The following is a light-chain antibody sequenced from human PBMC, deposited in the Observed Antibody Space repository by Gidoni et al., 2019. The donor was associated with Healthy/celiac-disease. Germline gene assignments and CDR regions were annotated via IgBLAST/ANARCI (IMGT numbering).Light chain of an antibody. CDR3: CSYAGSYTLG. CDR1: RRDVGGYNY. V-gene: IGLV2-11*01. CDR2: DVS. Sequence: QSALTQPRSVSGSPGPSVTIYCTGTRRDVGGYNYVSWYQQPPGKAPKLRIYDVSKRPSGVPDRFSGSKSGNTASLTISGLQAEDEADYYCCSYAGSYTLGFGVVTKLTVL. J-gene: IGLJ2*01.